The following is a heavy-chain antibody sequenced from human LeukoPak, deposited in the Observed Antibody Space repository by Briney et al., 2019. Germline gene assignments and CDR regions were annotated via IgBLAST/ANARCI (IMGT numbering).Heavy chain of an antibody. Sequence: GGSLRLSCAASGFTFSSYGMHWVRQAPGKGLEWVAFIRFDGSNKYYAESVKGRFTISRDNSKNTLYLQMNSLRAEDTAVYYCARKGYYYDRVSLGYWGQGTLVTVSS. J-gene: IGHJ4*02. V-gene: IGHV3-30*02. CDR2: IRFDGSNK. D-gene: IGHD3-22*01. CDR3: ARKGYYYDRVSLGY. CDR1: GFTFSSYG.